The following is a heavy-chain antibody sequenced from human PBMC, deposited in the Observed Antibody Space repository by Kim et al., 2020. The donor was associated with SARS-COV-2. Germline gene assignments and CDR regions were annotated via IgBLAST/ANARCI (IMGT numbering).Heavy chain of an antibody. J-gene: IGHJ6*02. Sequence: SETLSLTCAVYGGSFSGYYWSWIRQPPGKGLEWIGEINHSGSTNYNPSLKSRVTISVDTSKNQFSLKLSSVTAADTAVYYCARARSSGWYGGVYYYGMDVWGQGTTVTVSS. V-gene: IGHV4-34*01. CDR2: INHSGST. CDR3: ARARSSGWYGGVYYYGMDV. CDR1: GGSFSGYY. D-gene: IGHD6-19*01.